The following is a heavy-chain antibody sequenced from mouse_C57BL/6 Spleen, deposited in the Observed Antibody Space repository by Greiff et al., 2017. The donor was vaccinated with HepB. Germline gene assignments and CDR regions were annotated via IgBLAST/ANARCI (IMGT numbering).Heavy chain of an antibody. J-gene: IGHJ1*03. CDR2: INPNNGGT. CDR3: ASGYGSSYGGYFDV. V-gene: IGHV1-18*01. D-gene: IGHD1-1*01. Sequence: VQLKQSGPELVKPGASVKIPCKASGYTFTDYNMDWVKQSHGKSLEWIGDINPNNGGTIYNQKFKGKATLTVDKSSSTAYMELRSLTSEDTAVYYCASGYGSSYGGYFDVWGTGTTVTVSS. CDR1: GYTFTDYN.